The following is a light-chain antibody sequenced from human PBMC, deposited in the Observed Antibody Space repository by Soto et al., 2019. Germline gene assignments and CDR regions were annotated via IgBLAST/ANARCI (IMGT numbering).Light chain of an antibody. CDR1: SSNIGAGYD. CDR3: QSYDSSLSGPF. J-gene: IGLJ1*01. CDR2: GNS. Sequence: QSVLTQPPSVSEAPGQRVTISCTGSSSNIGAGYDVHWYQQLPGTAPKLLIYGNSNRPSGVPDRFSGSKSGTSASLAITGLQAEDEADYYCQSYDSSLSGPFFGTGTKLTVL. V-gene: IGLV1-40*01.